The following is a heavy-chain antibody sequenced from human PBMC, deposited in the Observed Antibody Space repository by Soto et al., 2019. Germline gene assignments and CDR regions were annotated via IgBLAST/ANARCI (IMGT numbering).Heavy chain of an antibody. CDR1: LFTLTSYG. CDR2: IWYDGSSK. CDR3: AREATGRKLDY. D-gene: IGHD3-9*01. J-gene: IGHJ4*02. V-gene: IGHV3-33*01. Sequence: GSLSHLCIASLFTLTSYGMHGIRQAPGKGLEWVAIIWYDGSSKYYGDSVKGRFTTSRDNSESALYLQMNNLSVEDTAVYYCAREATGRKLDYWGQGTLVTVSS.